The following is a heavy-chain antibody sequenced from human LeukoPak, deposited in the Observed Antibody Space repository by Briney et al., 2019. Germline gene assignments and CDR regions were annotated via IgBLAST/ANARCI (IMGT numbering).Heavy chain of an antibody. CDR1: GFTLTTYP. CDR2: LSGLGGTT. Sequence: GGSLRLSCAASGFTLTTYPMTWVRQAPGKGLEWVSSLSGLGGTTNYADSVRGRFTISRDNSKNTLYLQMNSLSAEDTAVYYCAIDCSGGSCSYMGYWGQGTLVTVSS. J-gene: IGHJ4*02. D-gene: IGHD2-15*01. CDR3: AIDCSGGSCSYMGY. V-gene: IGHV3-23*01.